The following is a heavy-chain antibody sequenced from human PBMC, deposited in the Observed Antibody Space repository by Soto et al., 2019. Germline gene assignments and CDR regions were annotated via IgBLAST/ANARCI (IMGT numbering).Heavy chain of an antibody. J-gene: IGHJ6*02. D-gene: IGHD2-15*01. V-gene: IGHV1-69*12. CDR1: GGTFSSYA. CDR2: IIPIFGTA. Sequence: QVQLVQSGAEVKKPGSSVKVSCKASGGTFSSYAISWVRQAPGQGLEWMGGIIPIFGTANYAQKFQGRVTITADEPTSTAYMELSSLRSEDTAVYYCARAPIVVVVAATDYYYGMDVWGQGTTVTVSS. CDR3: ARAPIVVVVAATDYYYGMDV.